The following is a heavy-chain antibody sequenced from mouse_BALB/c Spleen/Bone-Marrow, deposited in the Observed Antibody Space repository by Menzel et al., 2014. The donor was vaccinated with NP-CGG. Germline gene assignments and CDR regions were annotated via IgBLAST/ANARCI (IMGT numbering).Heavy chain of an antibody. J-gene: IGHJ4*01. CDR2: IRNKAYGYTT. CDR3: ARFPMDY. V-gene: IGHV7-3*02. CDR1: GFTFTDYY. Sequence: DVKLVESGGGLVQPGGSLRLSCTTSGFTFTDYYMSWVRQPPGKALEWLAFIRNKAYGYTTEYSASVRGRFTISRDNSQSILYLQVNTLRAEDSATYYCARFPMDYWGQGTSVTVSS.